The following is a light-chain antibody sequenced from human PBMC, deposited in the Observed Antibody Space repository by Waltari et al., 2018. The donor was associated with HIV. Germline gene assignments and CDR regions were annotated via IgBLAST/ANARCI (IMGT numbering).Light chain of an antibody. J-gene: IGKJ5*01. CDR1: QSVSRN. V-gene: IGKV3-15*01. CDR2: GAS. CDR3: QQYKNWPPIT. Sequence: EIVVTQSPATLSVSPGKRATLSCRASQSVSRNLAWYQQKPGQGPRLLIYGASTRAAGTPARFSGSGSGTEFTLTISSLQSEDFAVYYCQQYKNWPPITFGQGTRLEIK.